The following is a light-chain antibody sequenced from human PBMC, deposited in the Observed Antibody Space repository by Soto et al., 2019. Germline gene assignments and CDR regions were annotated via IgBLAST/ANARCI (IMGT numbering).Light chain of an antibody. J-gene: IGKJ4*01. CDR2: DAY. Sequence: EIVMTQSPATLSVSPGERATLSCRASQGVGSTLAWYQQKPGQTPRLLIYDAYIRATGVPARFSGSGSGTDFTLTIISLQSEDFAVYYCQHYHSWPLTFGGGAKLEIK. CDR1: QGVGST. V-gene: IGKV3-15*01. CDR3: QHYHSWPLT.